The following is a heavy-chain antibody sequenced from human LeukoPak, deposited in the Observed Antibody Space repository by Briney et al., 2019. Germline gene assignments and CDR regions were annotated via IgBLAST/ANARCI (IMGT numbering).Heavy chain of an antibody. D-gene: IGHD3-22*01. Sequence: SETLSLTCTVSGGSITSYYWSWIRQPPGKGLEWIGYIYYTGSTNYNPSLKSRVTISVDTSKNQFSLRLSSVTAADTALYFCAYSSDYYYFDSWGQGALVTVSS. V-gene: IGHV4-59*01. J-gene: IGHJ4*02. CDR3: AYSSDYYYFDS. CDR1: GGSITSYY. CDR2: IYYTGST.